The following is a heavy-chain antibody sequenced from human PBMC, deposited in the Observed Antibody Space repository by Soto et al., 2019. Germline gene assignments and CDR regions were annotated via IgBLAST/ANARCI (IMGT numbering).Heavy chain of an antibody. J-gene: IGHJ6*02. V-gene: IGHV4-30-4*01. CDR3: ARDYTVTTNYYYYGMDV. D-gene: IGHD4-17*01. CDR2: IYYSGIT. CDR1: GGSISSGDHY. Sequence: SETLSLTCTVSGGSISSGDHYWSWIRQPPGKGLEWIGYIYYSGITYYNPSLKSRVTISVDTSKNQFSLKLSSVTAADTAVYYCARDYTVTTNYYYYGMDVGGQGTTVTVSS.